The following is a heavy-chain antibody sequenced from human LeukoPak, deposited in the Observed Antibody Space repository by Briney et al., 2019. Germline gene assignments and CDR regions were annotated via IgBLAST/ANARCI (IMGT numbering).Heavy chain of an antibody. CDR1: GFLFSNYA. D-gene: IGHD1-1*01. CDR2: ISGGDGST. Sequence: GGSLRLSCAASGFLFSNYAVSWVRQAPGKGLEWVSAISGGDGSTYYADSVKGRFTISRDNAKNSLYLQMNSLRVEDTAVYYCARLGLEVGGPNWFNPWGQGTLVTVSS. J-gene: IGHJ5*02. CDR3: ARLGLEVGGPNWFNP. V-gene: IGHV3-23*01.